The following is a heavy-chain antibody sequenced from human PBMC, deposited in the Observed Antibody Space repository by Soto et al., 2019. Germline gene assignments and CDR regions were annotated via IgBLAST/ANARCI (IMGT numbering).Heavy chain of an antibody. CDR3: ARHPNYYDSSGYYETGFDY. Sequence: QLQLQESGPGLVKPSETLSLTCTVSGGSISSSSYYWGWIRQPPGKGLEWIGSIYYSGSTYYNPSLKSRVTISVDTSKNQFSLKLSSVTAADTAVYYCARHPNYYDSSGYYETGFDYWGQGTLVTVSS. D-gene: IGHD3-22*01. CDR1: GGSISSSSYY. J-gene: IGHJ4*02. CDR2: IYYSGST. V-gene: IGHV4-39*01.